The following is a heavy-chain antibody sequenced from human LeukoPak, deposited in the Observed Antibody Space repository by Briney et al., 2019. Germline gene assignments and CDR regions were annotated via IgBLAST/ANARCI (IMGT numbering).Heavy chain of an antibody. CDR1: GYTFTSYD. D-gene: IGHD3-3*01. CDR2: MNPNSGNT. Sequence: ASVKVSCKASGYTFTSYDINWVRQATGQGLEWMGWMNPNSGNTGYAQKFQGRVTMTRNTSISTAYMELSSLRSEDTAVYYCARGPRITIFGVVIRRDYYYYGMGVWGQGTTVTVSS. V-gene: IGHV1-8*01. CDR3: ARGPRITIFGVVIRRDYYYYGMGV. J-gene: IGHJ6*02.